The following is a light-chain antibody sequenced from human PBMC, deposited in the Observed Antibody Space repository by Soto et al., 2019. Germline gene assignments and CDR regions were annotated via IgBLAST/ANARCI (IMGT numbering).Light chain of an antibody. J-gene: IGKJ1*01. Sequence: EIVLTQSPGSLSLSPGERANLSCRASQSGASGYLGWYQQKPGQAPRRLIHAASSRATGIPNRFSGSGSGTDFTLSISRLEPEDFAVYYCHHYATSSRTFGQGTKVDIK. CDR1: QSGASGY. V-gene: IGKV3-20*01. CDR2: AAS. CDR3: HHYATSSRT.